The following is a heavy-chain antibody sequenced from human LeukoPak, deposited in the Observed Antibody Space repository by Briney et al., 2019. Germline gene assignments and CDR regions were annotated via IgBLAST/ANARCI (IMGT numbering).Heavy chain of an antibody. V-gene: IGHV3-21*01. CDR1: GFTFSSYS. J-gene: IGHJ3*02. CDR2: ISSSSSYI. Sequence: GGSLRLSCAASGFTFSSYSMNWVRQAPGKGLEWVSSISSSSSYIYYADSVKGRFTISRDNAKNSLYLQMNSLRAEDTAVYYCERDKREMATVAFDIWGQGTMVTVSS. D-gene: IGHD5-24*01. CDR3: ERDKREMATVAFDI.